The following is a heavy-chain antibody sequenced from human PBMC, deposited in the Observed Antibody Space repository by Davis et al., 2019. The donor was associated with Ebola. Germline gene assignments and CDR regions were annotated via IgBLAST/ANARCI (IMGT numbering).Heavy chain of an antibody. D-gene: IGHD4-17*01. V-gene: IGHV3-23*01. CDR1: GFTFSSYA. J-gene: IGHJ4*02. CDR2: ISGSGGST. Sequence: GESLKISCAASGFTFSSYAMSWVRQAPGKGLEWVSAISGSGGSTYYADSVKGRFTISRDNSKNTLYLQMSSLRAEDTAVYYCARHDYGDSHFDYWGQGTLVTVSS. CDR3: ARHDYGDSHFDY.